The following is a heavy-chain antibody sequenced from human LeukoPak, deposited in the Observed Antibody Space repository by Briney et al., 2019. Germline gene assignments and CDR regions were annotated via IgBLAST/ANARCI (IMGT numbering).Heavy chain of an antibody. CDR3: ARTRRFLEWEPVDY. CDR2: INPNSGGT. Sequence: GASVKVSCKASGYTFTGYYVHWVRQAPGQGLEWMGRINPNSGGTNYAQKFQGRVTMTRDTSISTAYMELSRLRSDDTAVYYCARTRRFLEWEPVDYWGQGTLVTVSS. CDR1: GYTFTGYY. D-gene: IGHD3-3*01. V-gene: IGHV1-2*06. J-gene: IGHJ4*02.